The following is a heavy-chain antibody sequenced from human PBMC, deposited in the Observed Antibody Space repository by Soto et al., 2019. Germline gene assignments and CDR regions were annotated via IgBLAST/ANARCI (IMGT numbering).Heavy chain of an antibody. CDR2: ISGGGGTT. Sequence: GGSLRLSCAASGFTFSNYAMSWVRQAPGKGLDWVSIISGGGGTTYYADSVKGRFTISRDNSRNTVHLQINSLRVEDTAVYYCAKQAGYSSDPFDYWGQRTLVTVS. J-gene: IGHJ4*02. V-gene: IGHV3-23*01. D-gene: IGHD6-19*01. CDR1: GFTFSNYA. CDR3: AKQAGYSSDPFDY.